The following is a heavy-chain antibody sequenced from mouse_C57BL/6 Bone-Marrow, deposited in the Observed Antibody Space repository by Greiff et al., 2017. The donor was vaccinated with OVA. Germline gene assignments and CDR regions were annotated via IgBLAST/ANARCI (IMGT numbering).Heavy chain of an antibody. J-gene: IGHJ2*01. Sequence: DVQLVESGGGLVKPGGSLKLSCAASGFTFSDYGMHWVRQAPEKGLEWVAYISSGSSTIYYADTVKGRFTISRDNAKNTLFLQMTSLRSEDTAMYYCARGGYSTFYFDYWGQGTTLTVSS. CDR3: ARGGYSTFYFDY. CDR2: ISSGSSTI. D-gene: IGHD2-3*01. V-gene: IGHV5-17*01. CDR1: GFTFSDYG.